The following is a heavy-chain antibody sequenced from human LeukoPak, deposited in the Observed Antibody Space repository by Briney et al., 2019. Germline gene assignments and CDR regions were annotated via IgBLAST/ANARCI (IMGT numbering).Heavy chain of an antibody. Sequence: GRSLRLSCAASGSTFSSYAMHWVRQAPGKGLEWVAVISYDGSNKYYADSVKGRFTISRDNSKNTLYLQMNSLRAEDTAVYYCARGSGFYGMDVWGKGTTVTVSS. J-gene: IGHJ6*04. V-gene: IGHV3-30*04. CDR3: ARGSGFYGMDV. CDR1: GSTFSSYA. D-gene: IGHD3-3*01. CDR2: ISYDGSNK.